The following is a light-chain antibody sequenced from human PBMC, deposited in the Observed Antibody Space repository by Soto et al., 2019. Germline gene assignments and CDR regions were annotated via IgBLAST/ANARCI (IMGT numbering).Light chain of an antibody. V-gene: IGKV3-20*01. CDR1: QSISTRN. CDR3: HHYGSSLLT. J-gene: IGKJ4*01. CDR2: GAS. Sequence: EIVLTQSPGTVSLSPGERATLSCRAGQSISTRNLAWYQQKPGQAPRLLIYGASNRATGIPDRFSGSGSGTDFTLTISRLEPEDFVVYYCHHYGSSLLTFGGGTKVEMK.